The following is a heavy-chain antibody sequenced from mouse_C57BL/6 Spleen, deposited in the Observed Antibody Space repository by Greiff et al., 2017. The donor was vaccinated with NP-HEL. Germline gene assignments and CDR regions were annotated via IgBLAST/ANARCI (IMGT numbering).Heavy chain of an antibody. D-gene: IGHD2-5*01. Sequence: QVQLQQPGAELVRPGTSVKLSCKASGYTFTSYWMHWVKQRPGQGLEWIGVIDPSDSYTNYNQKFKGKATLTVDTSSSTAYMQLSSLTSEDSAVYYCAREDSNYSYYFDYWGKGTTLTVSS. CDR2: IDPSDSYT. J-gene: IGHJ2*01. CDR3: AREDSNYSYYFDY. CDR1: GYTFTSYW. V-gene: IGHV1-59*01.